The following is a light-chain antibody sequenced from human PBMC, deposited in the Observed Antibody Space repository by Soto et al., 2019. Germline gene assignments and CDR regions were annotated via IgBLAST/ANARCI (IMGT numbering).Light chain of an antibody. CDR1: QGLGVW. CDR3: QQAYSFPLT. J-gene: IGKJ4*01. V-gene: IGKV1-12*01. Sequence: DIQMTQSPSSVSASVGDRVTITCRASQGLGVWLGCYQQKPGKAPQLLIFGASGLQTGVPSRFSGSGSGTDFTLTISSLQPEDFATYYCQQAYSFPLTFGGGTKVEIK. CDR2: GAS.